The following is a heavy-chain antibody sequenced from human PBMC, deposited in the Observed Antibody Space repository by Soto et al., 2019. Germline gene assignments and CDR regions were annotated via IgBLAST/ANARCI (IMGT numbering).Heavy chain of an antibody. J-gene: IGHJ6*02. D-gene: IGHD3-3*01. V-gene: IGHV3-74*01. CDR1: GFTFSSYW. CDR2: INSDGSST. CDR3: ARALIRITIFGIKDPREPTNYYYYYGMDV. Sequence: GGSLRLSCAASGFTFSSYWMHWVRQAPGKGLVWVSRINSDGSSTSYADSVKGRFTISRDNAKNTLYLQMNSLRAEDTAVYYCARALIRITIFGIKDPREPTNYYYYYGMDVWGQGTTVTVSS.